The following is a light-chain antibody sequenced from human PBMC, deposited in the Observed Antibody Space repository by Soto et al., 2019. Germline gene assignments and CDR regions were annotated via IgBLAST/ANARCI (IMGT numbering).Light chain of an antibody. CDR2: LGS. J-gene: IGKJ5*01. Sequence: IVMTPSPLSLSVTPGESASISCRASQSLLQSNGYKYLDWYLQRPGQSPQLLIYLGSNRAHGVPDRFSGSGTGTDLTLKISSVEADDVGVYYCMQALQTPITFGQGTRLEIK. V-gene: IGKV2-28*01. CDR1: QSLLQSNGYKY. CDR3: MQALQTPIT.